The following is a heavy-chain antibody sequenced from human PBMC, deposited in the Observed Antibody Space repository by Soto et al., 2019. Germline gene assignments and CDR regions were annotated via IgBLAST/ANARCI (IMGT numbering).Heavy chain of an antibody. CDR3: ASRDPGTSVDY. D-gene: IGHD1-7*01. V-gene: IGHV4-4*02. CDR1: GGSFTSNNW. J-gene: IGHJ4*02. CDR2: IYRTGST. Sequence: SETLSLTCAVSGGSFTSNNWWTWVRQPPGQGLEWIGEIYRTGSTNYNPSLKSRVTISLDKSENQFSLKVTSLTAADTAVYYCASRDPGTSVDYWGQGTLVTVPQ.